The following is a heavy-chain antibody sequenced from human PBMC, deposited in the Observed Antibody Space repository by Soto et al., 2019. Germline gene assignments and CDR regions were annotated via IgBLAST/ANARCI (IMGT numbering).Heavy chain of an antibody. CDR3: ARWSYLDY. D-gene: IGHD3-3*01. J-gene: IGHJ4*02. CDR2: ISGSDGKT. CDR1: GFSFGSYA. V-gene: IGHV3-23*01. Sequence: GGSLRLSCAASGFSFGSYALSWVRQAPGKGLEWVSTISGSDGKTFHADSVKGRFSISRDTSQNTLYLQMNSLRADDTAIYYCARWSYLDYWGQGTRVTVYS.